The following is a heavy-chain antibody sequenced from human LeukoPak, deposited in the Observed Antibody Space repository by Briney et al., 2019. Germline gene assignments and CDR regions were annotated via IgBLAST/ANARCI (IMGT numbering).Heavy chain of an antibody. V-gene: IGHV4-59*08. D-gene: IGHD2-15*01. CDR2: VYYSGST. CDR3: ASLRYCSGGSCFPKYFQH. J-gene: IGHJ1*01. Sequence: SETLSLTCTVSGGSISSYYWSWIRQPPGKGLEWIGYVYYSGSTNYNPSLKSRVTMSVATSKNQFSLKLSSVIAADTAVYYCASLRYCSGGSCFPKYFQHWGQGTLVTVSS. CDR1: GGSISSYY.